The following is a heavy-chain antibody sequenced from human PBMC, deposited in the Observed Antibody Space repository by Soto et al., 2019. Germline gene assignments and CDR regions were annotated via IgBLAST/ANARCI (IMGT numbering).Heavy chain of an antibody. V-gene: IGHV3-48*01. CDR3: VRAKCTTSSGFNH. CDR2: IRSSSTII. Sequence: PGGSLRLSCAASGFTFSTYTMNWVRQAPGKGLEWVSYIRSSSTIIYYVDSVKGRFTTSRDNAKNSLYLQMNNLRAEDTAVYYCVRAKCTTSSGFNHWGQGTLVPVSS. CDR1: GFTFSTYT. D-gene: IGHD2-2*01. J-gene: IGHJ1*01.